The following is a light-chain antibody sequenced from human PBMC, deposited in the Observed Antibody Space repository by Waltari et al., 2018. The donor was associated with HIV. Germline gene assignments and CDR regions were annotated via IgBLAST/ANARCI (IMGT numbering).Light chain of an antibody. J-gene: IGLJ1*01. CDR1: SSDVGGYNY. Sequence: QSALTQPASVSGSPGQSIAISCTGTSSDVGGYNYFSWYQQHPGKVPKLMIFDGSNPPSGVSHRFSGSKSGNTASLTISGLQAEDEADYYCSSYTSSSTYVFGTGTKVTVL. V-gene: IGLV2-14*03. CDR3: SSYTSSSTYV. CDR2: DGS.